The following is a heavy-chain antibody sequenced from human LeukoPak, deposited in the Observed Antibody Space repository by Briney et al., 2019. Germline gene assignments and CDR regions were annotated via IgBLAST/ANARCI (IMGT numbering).Heavy chain of an antibody. J-gene: IGHJ4*02. CDR1: GGSISSYY. Sequence: KPSETLSLTCTVSGGSISSYYWSWIRQPPGKGLEWIGYIYYSGSTNYNPSLKSRVTISVDTSKNQFSLKLSSVTAADTAVYYCARAAGSLSYFDYWGQGTLVTVSS. CDR3: ARAAGSLSYFDY. CDR2: IYYSGST. D-gene: IGHD6-13*01. V-gene: IGHV4-59*08.